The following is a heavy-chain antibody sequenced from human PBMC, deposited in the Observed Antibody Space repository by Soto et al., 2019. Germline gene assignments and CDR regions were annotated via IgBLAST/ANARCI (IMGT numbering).Heavy chain of an antibody. Sequence: QVQLVQSGAEVKKPGASVKVSCKASGYTFTSYDINWVRQATGQGLEWMGWMNPNSGNTGYAQKFQGRVTMTRNTSISTAYMELSSLRSEDTAVYYCVRGRYSSGWFPFDYWGQGTLVTVSS. CDR1: GYTFTSYD. CDR2: MNPNSGNT. D-gene: IGHD6-19*01. CDR3: VRGRYSSGWFPFDY. J-gene: IGHJ4*02. V-gene: IGHV1-8*01.